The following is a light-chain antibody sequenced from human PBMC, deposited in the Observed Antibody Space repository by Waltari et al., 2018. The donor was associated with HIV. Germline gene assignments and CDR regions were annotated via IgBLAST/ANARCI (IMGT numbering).Light chain of an antibody. CDR1: ISNIGNDN. CDR3: VGWDASVSVYV. Sequence: QSVLTQPPSASGTPGQRVTISCYGSISNIGNDNVYWYQQLPGTTPKLLIYKNIQRTSGVTDRFAGSKTGTSAYLAISGLRAEDEADYYCVGWDASVSVYVFGAGTKVTVL. J-gene: IGLJ1*01. V-gene: IGLV1-47*01. CDR2: KNI.